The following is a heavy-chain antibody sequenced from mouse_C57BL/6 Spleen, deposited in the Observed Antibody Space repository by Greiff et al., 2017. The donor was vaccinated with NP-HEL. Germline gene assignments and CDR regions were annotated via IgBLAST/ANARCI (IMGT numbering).Heavy chain of an antibody. V-gene: IGHV1-55*01. J-gene: IGHJ4*01. Sequence: VQLQQPGAELVKPGASVKMSCKASGYTFTSYWITWVKQSPGQGLEWIGDIYPGSGSTNYNEKFKSKATLTVDTSSSTAYMQLSSLTSEDSAVYYCARGSHYYAMDYWGQGTSVTVSS. CDR3: ARGSHYYAMDY. CDR1: GYTFTSYW. CDR2: IYPGSGST.